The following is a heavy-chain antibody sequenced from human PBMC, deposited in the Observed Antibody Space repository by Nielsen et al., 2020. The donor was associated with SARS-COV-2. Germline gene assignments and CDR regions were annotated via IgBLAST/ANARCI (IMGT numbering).Heavy chain of an antibody. CDR1: GFTFSSYG. V-gene: IGHV3-30*18. J-gene: IGHJ4*02. CDR3: AKDHYKVVFGYGHY. D-gene: IGHD5-12*01. CDR2: ISYDGSNK. Sequence: GGSLRLSCAASGFTFSSYGMHWVRQAPGKGLEWVAVISYDGSNKYYADSVKGRFTISRDNSKNTLYLQMNSLRAEDTAVYYCAKDHYKVVFGYGHYWDQGTLVTVSS.